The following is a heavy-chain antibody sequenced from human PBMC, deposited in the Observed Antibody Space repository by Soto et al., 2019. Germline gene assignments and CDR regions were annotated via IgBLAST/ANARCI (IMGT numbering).Heavy chain of an antibody. Sequence: GGSLRLSCAASGFTFSSYAMSWVRQAPGKGLEWVSAISGSGGSTYYADSVKGRFTISRDNSKNTLYLQMNSLRAEDTAVYYCAKSISYYYDSSGYSVWGQGTLVTVSS. CDR2: ISGSGGST. CDR1: GFTFSSYA. J-gene: IGHJ4*02. V-gene: IGHV3-23*01. CDR3: AKSISYYYDSSGYSV. D-gene: IGHD3-22*01.